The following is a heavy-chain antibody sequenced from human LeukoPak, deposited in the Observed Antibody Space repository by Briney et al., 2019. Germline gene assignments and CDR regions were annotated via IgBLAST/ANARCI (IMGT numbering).Heavy chain of an antibody. Sequence: SETLSLTCTVSGGSISSYYWRWIRQPPAKGLEWIGYIYYSGSTNYNPSLKSRVTISVDTSKNQFSLKLSSVTAADTAVYYCARLRAARFGFDYWGQGTLVTVSS. D-gene: IGHD6-6*01. CDR2: IYYSGST. J-gene: IGHJ4*02. V-gene: IGHV4-59*08. CDR1: GGSISSYY. CDR3: ARLRAARFGFDY.